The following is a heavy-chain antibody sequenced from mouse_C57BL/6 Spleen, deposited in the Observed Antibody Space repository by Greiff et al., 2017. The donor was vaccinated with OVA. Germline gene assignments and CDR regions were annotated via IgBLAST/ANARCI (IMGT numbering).Heavy chain of an antibody. CDR2: ISYDGSN. D-gene: IGHD2-4*01. CDR1: GYSIPSGYY. Sequence: EVQLQESGPGLVKPSQSLSLTCSVTGYSIPSGYYWNWIRQFPGNKLEWMGYISYDGSNNYNPSLKNRISITRDTSKNQFFLKLNSLTTEDTATYYCARGVEDYDGGYYYAMDYWGQGTSVTVSS. J-gene: IGHJ4*01. CDR3: ARGVEDYDGGYYYAMDY. V-gene: IGHV3-6*01.